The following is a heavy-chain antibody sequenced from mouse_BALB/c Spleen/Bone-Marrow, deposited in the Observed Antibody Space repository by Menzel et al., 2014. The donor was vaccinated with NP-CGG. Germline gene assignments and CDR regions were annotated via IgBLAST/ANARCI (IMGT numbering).Heavy chain of an antibody. CDR3: ARDKWDGAY. CDR2: IWAGGST. D-gene: IGHD4-1*01. J-gene: IGHJ3*01. V-gene: IGHV2-9*02. CDR1: GFSLTNNG. Sequence: VHLVESGPGLVAPSQSLYFTCTVSGFSLTNNGVHWVRQPPGKGLEWLGFIWAGGSTNYNSALMSRLSISKENSKSQVFLKMNSLQTEETAMYYCARDKWDGAYWGQGTLVTVTA.